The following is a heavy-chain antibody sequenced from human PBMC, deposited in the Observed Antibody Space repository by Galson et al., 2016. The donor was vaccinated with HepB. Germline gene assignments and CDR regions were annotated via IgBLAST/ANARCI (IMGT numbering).Heavy chain of an antibody. J-gene: IGHJ6*02. V-gene: IGHV3-7*01. CDR2: IRQDGSVT. D-gene: IGHD6-19*01. CDR3: ARGDSVAAYLNYGMDV. Sequence: SLRLSCAASGFTFSSHWMNWVRQAPGKGLEWVAKIRQDGSVTSYVESAKGRFAISRENSKNSLYLQMNNLRAEGTAVYYCARGDSVAAYLNYGMDVWGQGTTVTVSS. CDR1: GFTFSSHW.